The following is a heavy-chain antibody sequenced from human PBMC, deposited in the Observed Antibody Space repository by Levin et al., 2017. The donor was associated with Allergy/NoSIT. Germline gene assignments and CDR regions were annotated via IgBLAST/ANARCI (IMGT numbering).Heavy chain of an antibody. D-gene: IGHD3-10*01. Sequence: PGGSLRLSCTVSGGSISSSSYYWGWIRQPPGKGLEWIGSIYYSGSTYYNPSLKSRVTISVDTSKNQFSLKLSSVTAADTAVYYCASSTLHYYGSGSPWAFDIWGQGTMVTVSS. V-gene: IGHV4-39*01. J-gene: IGHJ3*02. CDR2: IYYSGST. CDR3: ASSTLHYYGSGSPWAFDI. CDR1: GGSISSSSYY.